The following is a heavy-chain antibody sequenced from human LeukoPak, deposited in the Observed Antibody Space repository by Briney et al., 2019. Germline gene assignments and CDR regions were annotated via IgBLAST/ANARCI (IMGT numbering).Heavy chain of an antibody. Sequence: GASVKVSCKASGYTFTGYYIHWVRQAPGQELEWMGWINPNSGGTNYAQKFQGRVTMTRDTSISTAYMEVSRLRSDDTAVYYCARYVGRLGDYLDYWGQGTLVTVSS. J-gene: IGHJ4*02. V-gene: IGHV1-2*02. CDR2: INPNSGGT. D-gene: IGHD3-16*01. CDR3: ARYVGRLGDYLDY. CDR1: GYTFTGYY.